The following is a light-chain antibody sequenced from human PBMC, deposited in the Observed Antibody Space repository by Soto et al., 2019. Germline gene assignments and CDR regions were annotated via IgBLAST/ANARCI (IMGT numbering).Light chain of an antibody. J-gene: IGLJ2*01. CDR3: CSYAGRSTWDVV. Sequence: QSVLTQPASLSGSPGQSITISCTGTSSDVGGSGLVSWYQFHPGKAPKLLIFEGFKRPSGISNRFSGSKSGSTASLTISGLQAEDEADYSCCSYAGRSTWDVVFGGGTKLTVL. V-gene: IGLV2-23*01. CDR2: EGF. CDR1: SSDVGGSGL.